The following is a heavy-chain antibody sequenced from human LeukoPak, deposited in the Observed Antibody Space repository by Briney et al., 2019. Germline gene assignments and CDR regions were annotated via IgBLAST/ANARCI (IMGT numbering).Heavy chain of an antibody. CDR1: GFTFSSYW. CDR2: IKQDGSEK. V-gene: IGHV3-7*01. Sequence: GGSLRLSCAASGFTFSSYWMSWVRQAPGKGLEWVANIKQDGSEKYYVDSVKGRFTISRDNAKNSLYLQMNSLRAEDTAVYYCARKDYHSNSNSLDVWGQGTTVTVSS. D-gene: IGHD4-11*01. J-gene: IGHJ6*02. CDR3: ARKDYHSNSNSLDV.